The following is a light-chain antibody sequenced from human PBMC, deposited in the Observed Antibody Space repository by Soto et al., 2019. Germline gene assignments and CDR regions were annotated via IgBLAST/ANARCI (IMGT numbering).Light chain of an antibody. Sequence: DIQMTQSPSSLSASVGDTVAITCQARRHISVYLNWYQQKPGKAPKLLVFDASNLQTGVPSRFSGSGSGTHFTFTISSLQTEDVATYYFQQYDNLPPYTFGQGTRLEI. CDR1: RHISVY. V-gene: IGKV1-33*01. CDR3: QQYDNLPPYT. J-gene: IGKJ2*01. CDR2: DAS.